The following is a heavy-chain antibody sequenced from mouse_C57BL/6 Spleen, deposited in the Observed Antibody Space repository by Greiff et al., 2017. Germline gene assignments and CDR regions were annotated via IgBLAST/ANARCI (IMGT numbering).Heavy chain of an antibody. J-gene: IGHJ2*01. V-gene: IGHV1-80*01. CDR3: ARGGSPYFDY. Sequence: VMLVESGAELVKPGASVKISCKASGYAFSSYWMNWVKQRPGKGLEWIGQIYPGDGDTNYNGKFKGKATLTADKSSSTAYMQLSSLTSEDSAVYFCARGGSPYFDYWGQGTTLTVSS. CDR1: GYAFSSYW. CDR2: IYPGDGDT. D-gene: IGHD1-1*01.